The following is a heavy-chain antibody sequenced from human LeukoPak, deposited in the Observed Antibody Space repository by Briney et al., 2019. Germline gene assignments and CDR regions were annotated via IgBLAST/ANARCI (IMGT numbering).Heavy chain of an antibody. V-gene: IGHV4-39*01. D-gene: IGHD6-19*01. CDR3: AVSGWAHYYGMDV. J-gene: IGHJ6*02. CDR1: GGSISSSSYY. Sequence: PSETLSLTCTVSGGSISSSSYYWGWIRQPPGKGLEWIGSIYYSGSTYYNPSLKSRVTIPVDTSKNQFSLKLSSVTAADTAVYYCAVSGWAHYYGMDVWGQGTTVTVSS. CDR2: IYYSGST.